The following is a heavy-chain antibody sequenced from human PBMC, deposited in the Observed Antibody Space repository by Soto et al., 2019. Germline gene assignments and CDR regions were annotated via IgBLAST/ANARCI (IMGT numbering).Heavy chain of an antibody. CDR3: ARKVLGSTSRPDWWYFDL. CDR1: GFTFINYA. D-gene: IGHD2-2*01. V-gene: IGHV3-23*01. CDR2: ISGGGDRT. Sequence: EVQLLESGGGLVQPGGSLRLSCVGSGFTFINYAMNWVRQTPGKGLEWVSTISGGGDRTFDADTVKGRFTISRDNSKNTVNLQMNSLRADDPAVYYCARKVLGSTSRPDWWYFDLWCRGTLVTVSS. J-gene: IGHJ2*01.